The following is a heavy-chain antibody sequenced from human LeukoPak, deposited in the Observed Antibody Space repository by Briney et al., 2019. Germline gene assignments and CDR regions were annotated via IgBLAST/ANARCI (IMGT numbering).Heavy chain of an antibody. Sequence: PGGSLRLSCAASGFSFNSYSMNWVRQAPGKGLEWVSYISSNSGTRYYADSVKGRFTISRDNAKNSLYLQMNSLGDEDTAVYYCAREGAVVHDYWGQGTLVTVSS. CDR1: GFSFNSYS. D-gene: IGHD3-22*01. V-gene: IGHV3-48*02. J-gene: IGHJ4*02. CDR3: AREGAVVHDY. CDR2: ISSNSGTR.